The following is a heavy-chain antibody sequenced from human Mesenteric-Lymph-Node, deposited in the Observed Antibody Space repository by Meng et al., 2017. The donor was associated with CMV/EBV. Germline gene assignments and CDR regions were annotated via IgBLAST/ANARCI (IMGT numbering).Heavy chain of an antibody. CDR1: GGSISSYY. Sequence: SETLSLTCTVSGGSISSYYWSWIRQPPGKGLEWIGYIYYSGSTNYNPSLKSRVTISVDTSKNQFSLKLSSVTAADTAVYYSARSKLKWELLDYWGQGTLVTVSS. CDR3: ARSKLKWELLDY. J-gene: IGHJ4*02. D-gene: IGHD1-26*01. CDR2: IYYSGST. V-gene: IGHV4-59*01.